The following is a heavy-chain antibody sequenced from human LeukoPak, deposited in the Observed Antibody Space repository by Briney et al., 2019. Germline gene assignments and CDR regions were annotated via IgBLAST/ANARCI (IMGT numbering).Heavy chain of an antibody. CDR2: ISGSGSIT. D-gene: IGHD6-19*01. CDR3: TKAGIAVPATPDY. Sequence: GGSLRLSCAASGFTFSSYAVSWVRQAPGKGLEWVSLISGSGSITYYADSVKGRFTISRDNSKNTVYLQMNSLRAEDTAIYYCTKAGIAVPATPDYWGQGTLVTVSS. J-gene: IGHJ4*02. CDR1: GFTFSSYA. V-gene: IGHV3-23*01.